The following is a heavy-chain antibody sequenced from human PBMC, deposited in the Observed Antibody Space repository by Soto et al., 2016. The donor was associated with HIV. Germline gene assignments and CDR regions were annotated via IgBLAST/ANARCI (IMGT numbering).Heavy chain of an antibody. D-gene: IGHD1-26*01. V-gene: IGHV3-73*01. Sequence: EVQLVESGGGLVQPGGSLKLSCAVSGFIFSDCAIHWVRQASGKGLEWVGVVRIKAANTATEYAASVKGRFTISRDDSENTAYLQMNNLKTEDTAMYYCTRDSGTYNWLDPWGQGTLVTVSS. CDR1: GFIFSDCA. CDR2: VRIKAANTAT. J-gene: IGHJ5*02. CDR3: TRDSGTYNWLDP.